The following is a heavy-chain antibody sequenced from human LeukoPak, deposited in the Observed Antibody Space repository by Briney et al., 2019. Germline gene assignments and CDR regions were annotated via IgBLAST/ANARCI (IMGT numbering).Heavy chain of an antibody. J-gene: IGHJ6*02. CDR2: INLNSGGT. D-gene: IGHD6-19*01. CDR1: GYTFTGYY. Sequence: ASVKVSCKASGYTFTGYYMHWVRQAPEQGLEWMGWINLNSGGTNYAQKFQGRVTMTRDTSISTAYMELSRLRSDDTAVYYCARESIAVADPTYYYYGMDVWGQGTTVTVSS. V-gene: IGHV1-2*02. CDR3: ARESIAVADPTYYYYGMDV.